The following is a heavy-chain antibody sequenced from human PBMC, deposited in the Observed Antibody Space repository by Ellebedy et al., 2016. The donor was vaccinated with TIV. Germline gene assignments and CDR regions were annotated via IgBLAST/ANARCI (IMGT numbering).Heavy chain of an antibody. V-gene: IGHV4-39*01. Sequence: SETLSLXCTVSGGSISSSSYYWGWIRQPPGKGLEWIGSIYFGGSTYYNPSLKSRVTISVDTSKNQFSLKLSSVTAADTAVYYCARLWGIRGYWGQGALVTVSS. CDR2: IYFGGST. CDR1: GGSISSSSYY. J-gene: IGHJ4*02. D-gene: IGHD3-3*02. CDR3: ARLWGIRGY.